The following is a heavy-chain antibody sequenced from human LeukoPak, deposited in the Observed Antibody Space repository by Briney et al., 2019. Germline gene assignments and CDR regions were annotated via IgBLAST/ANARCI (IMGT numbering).Heavy chain of an antibody. Sequence: GGSLRLSCAASGFTFSSYSMHWVRQAPGKGLEWVSSISDSSSYIYYADSVKGRFTISRDNAKNSLYLRMNSLRAEDTAMYYCARGGTTVAGTFWFDPWGQGTLVTVSS. CDR3: ARGGTTVAGTFWFDP. D-gene: IGHD6-19*01. CDR2: ISDSSSYI. CDR1: GFTFSSYS. J-gene: IGHJ5*02. V-gene: IGHV3-21*01.